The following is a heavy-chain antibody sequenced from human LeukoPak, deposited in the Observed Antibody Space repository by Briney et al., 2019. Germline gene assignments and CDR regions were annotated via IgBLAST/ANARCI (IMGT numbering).Heavy chain of an antibody. CDR2: IIPILGIA. V-gene: IGHV1-69*04. CDR1: GGTFSSYA. J-gene: IGHJ4*02. Sequence: ASVKVSCKASGGTFSSYAISWVRQAPGQGLEWMGRIIPILGIANYAQKFQGRVTITADKSTSTAYMELSSLRSEDTAVYYCASSGWYDRIDYWGQGTLVTVSS. CDR3: ASSGWYDRIDY. D-gene: IGHD6-19*01.